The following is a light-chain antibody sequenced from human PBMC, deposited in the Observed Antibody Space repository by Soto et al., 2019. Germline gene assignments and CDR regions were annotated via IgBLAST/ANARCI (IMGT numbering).Light chain of an antibody. CDR1: QSVSRNY. J-gene: IGKJ1*01. Sequence: EVVLTQSPGTLSLSPGERATLSCKASQSVSRNYFAWYQQKPGQAPRLLISGASNSRATGVPDRFSGGGSGTDFILTISRLEPEDFAVYYCQQYGSSPQTYGQRTKVDI. CDR3: QQYGSSPQT. V-gene: IGKV3-20*01. CDR2: GASN.